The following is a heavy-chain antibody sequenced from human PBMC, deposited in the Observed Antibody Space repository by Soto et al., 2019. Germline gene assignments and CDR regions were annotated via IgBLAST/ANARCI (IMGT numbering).Heavy chain of an antibody. CDR3: ARHRDTALVPFDF. J-gene: IGHJ4*02. CDR2: LSYSESS. D-gene: IGHD5-18*01. CDR1: GGSISTSNYY. V-gene: IGHV4-39*01. Sequence: PSETLSLTCTVPGGSISTSNYYWGWIRQPPGKGLEWIGTLSYSESSYYNPSLKSRVSISADTSKNQFSLRLRSVTAADTAVYYCARHRDTALVPFDFWGQGTLVTVSS.